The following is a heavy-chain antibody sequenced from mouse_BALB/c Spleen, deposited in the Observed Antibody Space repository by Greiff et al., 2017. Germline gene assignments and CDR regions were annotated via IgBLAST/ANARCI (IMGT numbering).Heavy chain of an antibody. CDR2: ISYSGST. D-gene: IGHD2-3*01. Sequence: VQLKESGPGLVKPSQSLSLTCTVTGYSITSDYAWNWLRQFPGNKLEWMGYISYSGSTSYNPSLKSRISITRDTSKNQFFLQLNSVTTEDTDTYYCASKDGYYYAMDYWGQGTSVTVSS. V-gene: IGHV3-2*02. J-gene: IGHJ4*01. CDR3: ASKDGYYYAMDY. CDR1: GYSITSDYA.